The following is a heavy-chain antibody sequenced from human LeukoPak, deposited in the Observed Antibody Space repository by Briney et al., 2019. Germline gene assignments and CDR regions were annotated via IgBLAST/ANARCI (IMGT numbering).Heavy chain of an antibody. D-gene: IGHD3-10*02. J-gene: IGHJ4*02. CDR1: GFTFSNYA. V-gene: IGHV3-21*01. CDR3: ARGTMFPYYFDY. CDR2: ISSSSSYI. Sequence: AGGSLRLSCAASGFTFSNYAMSWVRQAPGKGLEWVSFISSSSSYIYYADSLKGRFTISRDNAKNSLYLQMNSLRAEDTAVYYCARGTMFPYYFDYWGQGTLVTVSS.